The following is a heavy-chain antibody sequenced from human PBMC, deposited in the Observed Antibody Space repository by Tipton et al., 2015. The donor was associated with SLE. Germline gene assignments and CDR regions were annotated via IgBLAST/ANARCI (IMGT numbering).Heavy chain of an antibody. V-gene: IGHV4-4*07. J-gene: IGHJ3*02. CDR2: IYSSGDR. CDR1: GGSISFDY. D-gene: IGHD6-19*01. CDR3: ARLGTSVALDAFDI. Sequence: TLSLTCTVSGGSISFDYWRWIRQSAGRGLEWIGRIYSSGDRDYNPSLKSRVTMSVDTSKNEFSLKLSSVTAADTAVYYCARLGTSVALDAFDIWGQGTMVTVSS.